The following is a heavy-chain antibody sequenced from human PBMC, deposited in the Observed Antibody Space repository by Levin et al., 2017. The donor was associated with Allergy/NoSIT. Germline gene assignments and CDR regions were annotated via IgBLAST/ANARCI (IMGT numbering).Heavy chain of an antibody. CDR3: ARAPRYSGSYAVY. CDR2: INHSGST. Sequence: PGGSLRLSCAVYGGSFSGYYWSWIRQPPGKGLEWIGEINHSGSTNYNPSLKSRVTISVDTSKNQFSLKLSSVTAADTAVYYCARAPRYSGSYAVYWGQGTLVTVSS. V-gene: IGHV4-34*01. CDR1: GGSFSGYY. D-gene: IGHD1-26*01. J-gene: IGHJ4*02.